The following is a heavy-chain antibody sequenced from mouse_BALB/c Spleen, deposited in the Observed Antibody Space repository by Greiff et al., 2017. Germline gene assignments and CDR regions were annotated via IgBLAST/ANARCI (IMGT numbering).Heavy chain of an antibody. V-gene: IGHV3-2*02. Sequence: VQLQQSGPGLVKPSQSLSLTCTVTGYSITSDYAWNWIRQFPGNKLEWMGYISYSGSTSYNPSLKSRISITRDTSKNQFFLQLNSVTTEDTATYYCAREGGDAMDYWGQGTSVTVSS. CDR1: GYSITSDYA. CDR2: ISYSGST. CDR3: AREGGDAMDY. J-gene: IGHJ4*01.